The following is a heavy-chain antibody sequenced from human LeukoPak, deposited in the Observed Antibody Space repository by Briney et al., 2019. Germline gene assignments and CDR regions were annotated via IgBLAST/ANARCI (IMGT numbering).Heavy chain of an antibody. V-gene: IGHV3-21*01. Sequence: GGSLRLSCVVSGFTVSSHSVNWVRQAPGKGLEWVLSITTSNYIFYAESVKGRFTISRDNAKNSLYLQMTSLRAEDTAVYYCVREQARAGSFDYWGQGTLVTVSS. CDR3: VREQARAGSFDY. CDR1: GFTVSSHS. D-gene: IGHD6-19*01. CDR2: ITTSNYI. J-gene: IGHJ4*02.